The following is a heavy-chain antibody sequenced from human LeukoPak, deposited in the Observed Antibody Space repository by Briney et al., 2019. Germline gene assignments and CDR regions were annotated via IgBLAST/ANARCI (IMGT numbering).Heavy chain of an antibody. J-gene: IGHJ4*02. Sequence: ASVKVSCKVSGYTLTELSMHWVRQAPGKGLEWMGGFDPEDGETIYAQKFQGRVTMTEDTSTDTAYMELSSLRSEDTAVYYCATGYRGGYYPDYWGREPWSPSPQ. CDR2: FDPEDGET. V-gene: IGHV1-24*01. D-gene: IGHD3-22*01. CDR1: GYTLTELS. CDR3: ATGYRGGYYPDY.